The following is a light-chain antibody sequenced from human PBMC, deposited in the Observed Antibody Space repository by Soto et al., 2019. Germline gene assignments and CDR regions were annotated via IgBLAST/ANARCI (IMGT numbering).Light chain of an antibody. V-gene: IGKV3-11*01. CDR2: DAS. CDR1: QSVSSY. J-gene: IGKJ5*01. CDR3: QQRSNWPLT. Sequence: EIVLTQSPATLSLSPGERATLSCRASQSVSSYLAWYQQKPGQAPRLLIYDASNRATGIPARFSGSGSGTDFTLTSSSLEPEDFAVYYWQQRSNWPLTFGQGTRLEIK.